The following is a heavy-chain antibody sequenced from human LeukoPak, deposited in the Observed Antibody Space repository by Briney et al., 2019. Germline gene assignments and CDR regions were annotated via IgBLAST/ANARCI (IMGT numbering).Heavy chain of an antibody. CDR1: GFTFSGSA. V-gene: IGHV3-73*01. J-gene: IGHJ3*02. CDR3: TRDINANAFDI. D-gene: IGHD5-12*01. CDR2: IRNKANSYAT. Sequence: GGSLRLSCAASGFTFSGSAMHWVRQASGKGLEWVGRIRNKANSYATVYAASVKGRFTISRDDSKNTAYLQMNSLKTEDTAVYYCTRDINANAFDIWGQGTMVTVSS.